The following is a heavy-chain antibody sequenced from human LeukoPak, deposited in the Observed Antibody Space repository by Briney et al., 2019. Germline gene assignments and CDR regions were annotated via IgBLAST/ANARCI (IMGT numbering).Heavy chain of an antibody. D-gene: IGHD1-7*01. V-gene: IGHV4-34*01. J-gene: IGHJ3*02. CDR2: INHSGST. Sequence: SETLSLTCAVYGGSFSGYYWSWIRQPPGKGREWIGEINHSGSTNYNPSLKSRVTISVDTSKNRFSLKLSSVTAADTAVYYCARNYLLGSDAFDIWGQGTMVTVSS. CDR1: GGSFSGYY. CDR3: ARNYLLGSDAFDI.